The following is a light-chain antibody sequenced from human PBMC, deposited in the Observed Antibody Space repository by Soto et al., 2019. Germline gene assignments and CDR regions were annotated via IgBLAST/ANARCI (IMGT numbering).Light chain of an antibody. J-gene: IGLJ1*01. Sequence: SYELTQPPSVSVAPGKTARITCGGNNIGSKSVHWYQQKPGQAPVLVIYYDSDRPSGIPERFSGSNSGNTAPLTISRVEAGDDADYYCQVWDSSSDLSYVFGTGTKVTV. CDR1: NIGSKS. CDR2: YDS. CDR3: QVWDSSSDLSYV. V-gene: IGLV3-21*04.